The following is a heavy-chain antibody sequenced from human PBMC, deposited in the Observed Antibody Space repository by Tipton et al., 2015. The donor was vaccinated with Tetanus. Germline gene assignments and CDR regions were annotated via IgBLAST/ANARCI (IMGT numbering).Heavy chain of an antibody. D-gene: IGHD3-9*01. CDR1: GGSISRSAHY. Sequence: TLSLTCTVSGGSISRSAHYWGWIRQSPGKGLEWIGNMYYSGTTHYNPSLKSRVTISVNTSKNQFSLHLRSVTASDTAMYYCVKCKAMTGHYNWFDPWGQGTLVTVSS. J-gene: IGHJ5*02. CDR2: MYYSGTT. V-gene: IGHV4-39*01. CDR3: VKCKAMTGHYNWFDP.